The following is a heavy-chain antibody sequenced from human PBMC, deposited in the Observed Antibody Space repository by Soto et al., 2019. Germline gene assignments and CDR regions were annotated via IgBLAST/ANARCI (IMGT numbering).Heavy chain of an antibody. V-gene: IGHV4-34*01. CDR2: INHSGST. D-gene: IGHD2-2*01. Sequence: SETLSLTCAVYGGSFSGYYWSWIRQPPGKGLEWIGEINHSGSTNYNPSLKSRVTISVDTSKNQFSLKLSSVTAADTAVYYCARAIVVVPAAMWSLGDYYYYGMDVWGQGTTVTVSS. J-gene: IGHJ6*02. CDR3: ARAIVVVPAAMWSLGDYYYYGMDV. CDR1: GGSFSGYY.